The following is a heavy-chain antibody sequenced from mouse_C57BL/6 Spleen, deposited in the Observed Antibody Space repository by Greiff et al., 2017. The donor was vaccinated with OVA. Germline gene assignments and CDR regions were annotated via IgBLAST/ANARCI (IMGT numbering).Heavy chain of an antibody. D-gene: IGHD1-1*01. J-gene: IGHJ1*03. CDR3: VRGYYGSSWYFDV. Sequence: QVQLQQPGAELVRPGSSVKLSCKASGYTFTSYWMHWVKQRPIQGLEWIGNIDPSDSETHYNQKFKDKATLTVDKSSSTAYMQHSSLTSEDSAVYYCVRGYYGSSWYFDVWGTGTTVTVSS. CDR2: IDPSDSET. V-gene: IGHV1-52*01. CDR1: GYTFTSYW.